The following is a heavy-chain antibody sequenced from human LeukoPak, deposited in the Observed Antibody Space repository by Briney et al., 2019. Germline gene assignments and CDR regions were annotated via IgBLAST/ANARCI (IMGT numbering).Heavy chain of an antibody. J-gene: IGHJ5*02. CDR3: ARGSNWFDH. Sequence: GGSPRLSCAASGFTSISFIMNCGPHAPGKGLEWVSSISSSSCYIYYADSVKGRFTISRDNAKNSLYLQMNSLRAEDTAVYYCARGSNWFDHWGQGTLVTVSS. D-gene: IGHD6-6*01. CDR2: ISSSSCYI. V-gene: IGHV3-21*01. CDR1: GFTSISFI.